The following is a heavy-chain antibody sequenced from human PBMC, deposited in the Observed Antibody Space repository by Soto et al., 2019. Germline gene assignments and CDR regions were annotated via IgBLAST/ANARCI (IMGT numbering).Heavy chain of an antibody. D-gene: IGHD3-22*01. J-gene: IGHJ5*02. V-gene: IGHV2-5*01. CDR3: ARWYYYDSSGHYYHYFDP. CDR2: IYGNDDT. Sequence: SGPTLVNPTQSLTLTCTFSGFSLSTNEVGVGWIRQPPGKALEWLALIYGNDDTRYSPSLKTRLTITKDTSKNQVVLTLTTVDPMDTATYYCARWYYYDSSGHYYHYFDPWGQGTLVTV. CDR1: GFSLSTNEVG.